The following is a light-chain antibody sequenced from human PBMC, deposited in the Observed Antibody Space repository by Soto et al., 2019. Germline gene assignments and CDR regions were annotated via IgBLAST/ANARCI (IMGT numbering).Light chain of an antibody. V-gene: IGKV3-15*01. J-gene: IGKJ1*01. Sequence: EIVMTQSPATLSVSPGERVTLSCRASQSVSSDLAWYQQKPGQAPRLLIYGASTRATGIPARFSGSGSGTEFTLTISSLQSEDFAVYYCQQYGSLSWTFGQGTKVEIK. CDR1: QSVSSD. CDR3: QQYGSLSWT. CDR2: GAS.